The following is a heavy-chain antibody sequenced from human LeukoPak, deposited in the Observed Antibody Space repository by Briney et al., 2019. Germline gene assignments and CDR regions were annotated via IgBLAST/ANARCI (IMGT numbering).Heavy chain of an antibody. V-gene: IGHV3-53*01. D-gene: IGHD4-17*01. CDR3: AREAVTRNYFDY. CDR2: IYSGGST. J-gene: IGHJ4*02. Sequence: GGSLRLSCAASGFTVSSNYMSWVRQAPGKGLEWVSVIYSGGSTYYADSVKGRFTISRDNSKNTLYLQMNSLRAEDTAVYYCAREAVTRNYFDYWGQGTLVTVSS. CDR1: GFTVSSNY.